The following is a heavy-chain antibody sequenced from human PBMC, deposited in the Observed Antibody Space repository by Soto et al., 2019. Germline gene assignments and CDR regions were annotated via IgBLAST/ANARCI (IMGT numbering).Heavy chain of an antibody. CDR2: IYYTGST. CDR3: ARGLEGGTRYGGY. Sequence: QVQLQESGPGLVKPSETLSLTCTVSGGSINSYYWNWIWQPPGKGLEWIGYIYYTGSTTYNPSLKSRVTISVDMSKTQFSLELRSLTAADTAVYYCARGLEGGTRYGGYWGQGTVVTVSS. CDR1: GGSINSYY. V-gene: IGHV4-59*01. J-gene: IGHJ4*02. D-gene: IGHD1-26*01.